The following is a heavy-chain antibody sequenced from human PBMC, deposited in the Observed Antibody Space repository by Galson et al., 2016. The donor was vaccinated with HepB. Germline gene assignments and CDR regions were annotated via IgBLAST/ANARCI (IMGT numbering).Heavy chain of an antibody. J-gene: IGHJ2*01. Sequence: SLRLSCAASGFTFSNAWMSWVRQAPGKGLEWVGRIKTKSDGGTTDYAAPVKGRFTISRDNSKNTLYVQMHSLRAEDTAVYYCAKDYYDSSGYRSYWYFDLWGRGTLVTVSS. CDR2: IKTKSDGGTT. D-gene: IGHD3-22*01. CDR3: AKDYYDSSGYRSYWYFDL. V-gene: IGHV3-15*01. CDR1: GFTFSNAW.